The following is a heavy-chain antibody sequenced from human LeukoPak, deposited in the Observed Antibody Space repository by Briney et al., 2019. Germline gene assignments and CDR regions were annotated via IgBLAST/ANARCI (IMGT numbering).Heavy chain of an antibody. CDR3: ARSSYDSSGYPNWFDP. CDR1: GFTFSAYA. Sequence: GGSLRLSCEASGFTFSAYAMTWVRQAPGKGLEWVSVIYSGGSTYYADSVKGRFTISRDNSKNTLYLQMNSLRAEDTAVYYCARSSYDSSGYPNWFDPWGQGTLVTVSS. D-gene: IGHD3-22*01. J-gene: IGHJ5*02. V-gene: IGHV3-66*01. CDR2: IYSGGST.